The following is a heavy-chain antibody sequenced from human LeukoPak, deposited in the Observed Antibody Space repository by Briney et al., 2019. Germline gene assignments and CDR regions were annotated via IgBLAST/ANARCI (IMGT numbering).Heavy chain of an antibody. Sequence: GESLRLSCAASGFTFSSYEMNWVRQAPGKGLEWVSYISSSGSTIYYADSVKGRFTISRDNAKNSLYLQMNSLRAEDTAVYYCARLPQPYCSGGSCYVDYWGQGTLVTVSS. D-gene: IGHD2-15*01. CDR2: ISSSGSTI. V-gene: IGHV3-48*03. J-gene: IGHJ4*02. CDR3: ARLPQPYCSGGSCYVDY. CDR1: GFTFSSYE.